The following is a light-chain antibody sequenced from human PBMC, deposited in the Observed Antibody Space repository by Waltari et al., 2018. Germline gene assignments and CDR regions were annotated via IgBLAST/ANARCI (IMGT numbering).Light chain of an antibody. CDR3: HQYYATPWT. Sequence: IVMTQSPDSLAVSLGERATINCKSSQSVLYSPNSKNYLACYQQKPGQPPKLLIHWASTRESGVPDRFSGSGSGTDFTLTISSLQAEDVAVYYCHQYYATPWTFGQGTKLEIK. CDR2: WAS. CDR1: QSVLYSPNSKNY. V-gene: IGKV4-1*01. J-gene: IGKJ1*01.